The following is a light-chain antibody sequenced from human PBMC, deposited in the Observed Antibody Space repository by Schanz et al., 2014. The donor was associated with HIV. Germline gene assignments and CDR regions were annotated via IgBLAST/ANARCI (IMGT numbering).Light chain of an antibody. V-gene: IGLV4-69*01. CDR1: SGHRTYA. Sequence: QLVLTQSPSASASLGASVKLTCTLDSGHRTYAIAWHRQQPETGPHYLMILKTDGSQTKGDGIPDRFSGSSSGAERYLTISSLQSEDEADYYCQTWGTGIRVFGGGTKLTVL. J-gene: IGLJ3*02. CDR2: LKTDGSQ. CDR3: QTWGTGIRV.